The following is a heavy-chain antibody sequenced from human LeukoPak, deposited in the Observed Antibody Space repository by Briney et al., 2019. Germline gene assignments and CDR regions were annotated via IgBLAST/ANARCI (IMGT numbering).Heavy chain of an antibody. V-gene: IGHV3-21*01. J-gene: IGHJ3*01. CDR3: TSRYCTTTNCYSFDF. CDR1: GFAFSFSA. D-gene: IGHD2-2*01. Sequence: GGSLRLSCEASGFAFSFSAMTWVRQAPGKGLEWVSSISSSSAHIFNADSVKGRFSISRDNAKNSLYLQMNSLRVEDTAVYYCTSRYCTTTNCYSFDFWGQGTMVTVSS. CDR2: ISSSSAHI.